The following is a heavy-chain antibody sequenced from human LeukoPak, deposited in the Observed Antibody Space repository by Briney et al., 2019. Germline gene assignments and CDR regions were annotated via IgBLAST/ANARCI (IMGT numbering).Heavy chain of an antibody. J-gene: IGHJ4*02. D-gene: IGHD3-22*01. V-gene: IGHV1-2*02. CDR3: AREGMPSGYGPYYYDSSGYYRYYFDY. CDR1: GYTFTGYY. CDR2: INPNIVGT. Sequence: GASVKVSCKASGYTFTGYYMHWVRQAPGQRLEWMGWINPNIVGTNYAQKLQARVTMTRDTSISTAYMDLSKLRSDDTAVYYCAREGMPSGYGPYYYDSSGYYRYYFDYWGQGTLVTVSS.